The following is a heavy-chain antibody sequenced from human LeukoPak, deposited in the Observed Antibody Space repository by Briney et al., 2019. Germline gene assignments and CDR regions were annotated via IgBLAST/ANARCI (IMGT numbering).Heavy chain of an antibody. V-gene: IGHV4-61*02. J-gene: IGHJ3*02. CDR1: GGSISSGSYC. Sequence: SQTLSLTCTVSGGSISSGSYCWSWIRQPAGKGLEWIGRIYTSGGTNYNPSLKSRVTISVDTSKNQFSLKLSSVTATDTAVYYCARTSVGYSSSWYGQWEAFDIWGQGTMVTVSS. CDR3: ARTSVGYSSSWYGQWEAFDI. D-gene: IGHD6-13*01. CDR2: IYTSGGT.